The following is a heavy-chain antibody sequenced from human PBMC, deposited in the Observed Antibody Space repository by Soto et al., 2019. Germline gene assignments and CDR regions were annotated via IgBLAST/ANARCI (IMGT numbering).Heavy chain of an antibody. V-gene: IGHV3-9*01. CDR1: GFTFDYYA. CDR3: AKDGIAARLGAFDI. Sequence: GGSLRLSCAASGFTFDYYAMHWVRQAPGKGLEWVSGISWNSGSIGYADSVKGRFTISRDNAKNSLYLQMNSLRAEDTALYYCAKDGIAARLGAFDIWGQGTMVTVSS. D-gene: IGHD6-6*01. CDR2: ISWNSGSI. J-gene: IGHJ3*02.